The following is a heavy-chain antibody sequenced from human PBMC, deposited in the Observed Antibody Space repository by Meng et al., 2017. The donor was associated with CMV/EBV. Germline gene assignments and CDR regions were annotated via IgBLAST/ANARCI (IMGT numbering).Heavy chain of an antibody. Sequence: GESLKISCAASGFTFSSYWMSWVRQAPGKGLEWVANIKQDGSEKYYVDSVKGRFTISRDNAKNSLYLQMNSLRAEDTAVYYCAIDPYDFWTSYYYGMDVWGQGTTVTVSS. CDR3: AIDPYDFWTSYYYGMDV. V-gene: IGHV3-7*01. CDR2: IKQDGSEK. J-gene: IGHJ6*02. CDR1: GFTFSSYW. D-gene: IGHD3-3*01.